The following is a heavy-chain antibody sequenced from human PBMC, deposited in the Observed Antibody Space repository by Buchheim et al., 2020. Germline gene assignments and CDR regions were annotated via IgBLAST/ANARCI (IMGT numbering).Heavy chain of an antibody. D-gene: IGHD5-24*01. V-gene: IGHV3-33*01. Sequence: QVQLVESGGGVVQPGRSLRLSCAASGFTFSSYGMHWVRQAPGKGLEWVAVIWYDGSNTYYADSVKGRFTISRAHSKNTLSLQMNSLRAEDTAVYYCASSSRRWLQSYYGMDVWGQGTT. J-gene: IGHJ6*02. CDR2: IWYDGSNT. CDR3: ASSSRRWLQSYYGMDV. CDR1: GFTFSSYG.